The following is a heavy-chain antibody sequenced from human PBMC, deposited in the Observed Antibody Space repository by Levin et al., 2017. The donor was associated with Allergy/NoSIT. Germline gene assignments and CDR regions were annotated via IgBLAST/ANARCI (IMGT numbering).Heavy chain of an antibody. V-gene: IGHV1-8*01. J-gene: IGHJ6*02. Sequence: AASVKVSCKASGYTFTSYDINWVRQATGQGLEWMGWMNPNSGNTGYAQKFQGRVTMTRNTSISTAYMELSSLRSEDTAVYYCASLLPKSQWLGRADGMDVWGQGTTVTVSS. D-gene: IGHD6-19*01. CDR2: MNPNSGNT. CDR1: GYTFTSYD. CDR3: ASLLPKSQWLGRADGMDV.